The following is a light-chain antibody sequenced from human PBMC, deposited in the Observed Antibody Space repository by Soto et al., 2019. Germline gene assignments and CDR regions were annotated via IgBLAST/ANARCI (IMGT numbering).Light chain of an antibody. J-gene: IGKJ5*01. CDR1: QSISSW. V-gene: IGKV1-5*03. Sequence: DIQMTPSPSILSASVGDRVTITCRASQSISSWLAWYQQKPGKAPNLLIYKASHLENGVPSRFSGSGSGTEFTLTISSLQPGDFATYYCQQYNSYSITFGQGTRLEIK. CDR3: QQYNSYSIT. CDR2: KAS.